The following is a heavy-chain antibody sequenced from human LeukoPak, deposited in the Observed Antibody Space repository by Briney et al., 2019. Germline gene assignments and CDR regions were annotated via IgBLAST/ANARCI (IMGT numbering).Heavy chain of an antibody. CDR3: ARDSRIAASGFFDY. CDR1: GGSISSGGYY. J-gene: IGHJ4*02. CDR2: IYHSGST. V-gene: IGHV4-30-2*01. D-gene: IGHD6-13*01. Sequence: PSQTLSLTCTVSGGSISSGGYYWSWIRQPPGKGLGWIGYIYHSGSTYYNPSLKSRVTISVDRSKNQFSLKLSSVTAADTAVYYCARDSRIAASGFFDYWGQGTLVTVSS.